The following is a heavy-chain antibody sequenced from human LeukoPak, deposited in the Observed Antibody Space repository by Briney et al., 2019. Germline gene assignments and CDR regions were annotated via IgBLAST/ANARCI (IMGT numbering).Heavy chain of an antibody. V-gene: IGHV3-23*01. J-gene: IGHJ4*02. CDR3: ARDLGTWLGELSIDY. Sequence: GGSLRLSCAASGFTFSNYAMSWVRQAPGKGLEWVSGISGSGDSTYYADSVKGRFTISRDSSKNTMYLQMNSLRAEDTAVYYCARDLGTWLGELSIDYWGQGTLVTVSS. D-gene: IGHD3-10*01. CDR1: GFTFSNYA. CDR2: ISGSGDST.